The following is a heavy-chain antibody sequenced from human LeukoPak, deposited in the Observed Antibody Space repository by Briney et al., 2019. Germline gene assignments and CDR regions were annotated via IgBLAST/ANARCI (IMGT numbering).Heavy chain of an antibody. CDR1: GFSFSNYD. J-gene: IGHJ4*02. D-gene: IGHD3-10*01. CDR3: AKDPTLYYYGSGSHTDY. Sequence: AGGSLRLSCSASGFSFSNYDMNWVRQAPGKGLEWVSYISSGSTTKQYADSVKGRFSISRDNAENSLYLQMNSLRAEDTAVYYCAKDPTLYYYGSGSHTDYWGQGTLVTVSS. V-gene: IGHV3-48*01. CDR2: ISSGSTTK.